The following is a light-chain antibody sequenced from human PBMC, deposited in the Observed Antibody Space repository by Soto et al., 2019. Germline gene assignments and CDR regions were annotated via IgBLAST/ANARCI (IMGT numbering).Light chain of an antibody. CDR1: QGISNY. J-gene: IGKJ2*01. Sequence: DIQMTQSPSSLSASVGDRVTITCRASQGISNYLAWYQQKPGRVPKLLIYAASTLRSGVPSRFSGGGSGTDFTLTISSLQPEDVATYFCQKYNNPPYTFGQVTKLELK. CDR2: AAS. CDR3: QKYNNPPYT. V-gene: IGKV1-27*01.